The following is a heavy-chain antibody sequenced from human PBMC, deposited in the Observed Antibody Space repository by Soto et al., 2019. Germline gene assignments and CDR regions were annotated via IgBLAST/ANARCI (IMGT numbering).Heavy chain of an antibody. CDR3: AREDTAMVLGYYGMDV. J-gene: IGHJ6*02. CDR2: IIPIFGTA. D-gene: IGHD5-18*01. CDR1: GGTFSSYA. Sequence: QVQLVQSGAEVKKPGSSVKVSCKASGGTFSSYAISWVRQAPGQGLEWMGGIIPIFGTANYAQKFQGRVTITADESTITAYMELSSLRSEDTAVYYCAREDTAMVLGYYGMDVWRQGTTVTVSS. V-gene: IGHV1-69*01.